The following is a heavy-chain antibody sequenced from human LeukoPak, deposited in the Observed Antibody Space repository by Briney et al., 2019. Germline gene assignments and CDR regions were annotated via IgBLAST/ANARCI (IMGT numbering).Heavy chain of an antibody. V-gene: IGHV4-59*01. CDR2: IYYSGST. J-gene: IGHJ3*02. CDR3: ARDNLYGSGRGDI. CDR1: GGSISSYY. D-gene: IGHD3-10*01. Sequence: PSETLSLTCTVAGGSISSYYWSWVRQPPGKGLEWIGYIYYSGSTNYNPSLKSRVTISVDTSKNQFSLKLSSVPAADTAVYYCARDNLYGSGRGDIWGQGTMVTVSS.